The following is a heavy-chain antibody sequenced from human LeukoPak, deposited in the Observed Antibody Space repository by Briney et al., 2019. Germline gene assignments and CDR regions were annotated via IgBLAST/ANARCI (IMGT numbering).Heavy chain of an antibody. J-gene: IGHJ5*01. CDR2: ISGSGGST. Sequence: SCKASGYTFTSYGISWVRQAPGKGLEWVSAISGSGGSTYYADSVKGRFTLSRDNSKTTLYLQMNSLRAEDTAVYYCAKDLRGNWNYFDSWGQGTLVTVSS. V-gene: IGHV3-23*01. D-gene: IGHD1-7*01. CDR3: AKDLRGNWNYFDS. CDR1: GYTFTSYG.